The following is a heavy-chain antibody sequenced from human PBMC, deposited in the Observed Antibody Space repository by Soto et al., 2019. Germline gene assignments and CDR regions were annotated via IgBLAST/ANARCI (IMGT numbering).Heavy chain of an antibody. CDR2: IKQDGSEK. Sequence: PGGSLRLSCAASGFPFITYWMSWVRHAPWKGLEWVANIKQDGSEKYYVDSVKGRFTISRDNARSSLYLQMNSLRAEDTAVYYSAKDCRYCSSNSWTLAENFQHWGQRTVVAVSS. CDR1: GFPFITYW. J-gene: IGHJ1*01. CDR3: AKDCRYCSSNSWTLAENFQH. V-gene: IGHV3-7*03. D-gene: IGHD2-2*01.